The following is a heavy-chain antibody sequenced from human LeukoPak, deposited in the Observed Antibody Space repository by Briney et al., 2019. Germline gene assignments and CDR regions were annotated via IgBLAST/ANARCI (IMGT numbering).Heavy chain of an antibody. J-gene: IGHJ4*02. CDR3: ARDYQTQAPDY. CDR1: GYTFTDYY. V-gene: IGHV1-2*02. CDR2: INPNSGDT. Sequence: ASVKVSCKASGYTFTDYYMHWVRQAPGQGREWMGWINPNSGDTDYAQKFQGSVTMTRDTSISTAFMELSSLTSDDTAVYYCARDYQTQAPDYWGQGTLVTVSS.